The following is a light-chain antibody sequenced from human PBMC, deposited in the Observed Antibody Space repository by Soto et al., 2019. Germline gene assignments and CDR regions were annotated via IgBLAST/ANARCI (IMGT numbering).Light chain of an antibody. CDR3: QQYGTSYT. Sequence: EIVLTQSPGTLSLSPGERATLSCRASQSVSSDYLAWYQQKPGQAPRLLIYGASSRPTGIPHRFSGSGSGTDFTLTISRLEPEDFAVYYCQQYGTSYTFGQGTKLEIK. V-gene: IGKV3-20*01. J-gene: IGKJ2*01. CDR2: GAS. CDR1: QSVSSDY.